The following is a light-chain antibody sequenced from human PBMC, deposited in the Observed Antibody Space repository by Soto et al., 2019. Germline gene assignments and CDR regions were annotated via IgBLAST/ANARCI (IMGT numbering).Light chain of an antibody. CDR2: EGS. V-gene: IGLV2-23*03. Sequence: QSALTQPASVSGSPGQSITLSCTGTSSDVGSYNLVSWYQQHPVKAPKLMIYEGSKRPSGVSNRFSGSKSGNTASLTISGLQAEDEADYYCCSFAGSNTFVFGTGTQLTVL. J-gene: IGLJ1*01. CDR3: CSFAGSNTFV. CDR1: SSDVGSYNL.